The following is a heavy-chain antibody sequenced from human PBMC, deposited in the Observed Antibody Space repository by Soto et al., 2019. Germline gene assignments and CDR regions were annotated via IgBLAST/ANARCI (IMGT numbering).Heavy chain of an antibody. Sequence: QVQLQESGPGLVKPSQTLSLTCSVSGGSISSIDYFWSWIRQQPGKGLEWIGFIYHTGTTYYNPSLRSRVTISIDTSKSQFSMKLNSVTAAVTAVYYCARVMAAMQNWLDPWGQGTLVTVSP. V-gene: IGHV4-30-4*01. CDR2: IYHTGTT. J-gene: IGHJ5*02. CDR1: GGSISSIDYF. CDR3: ARVMAAMQNWLDP. D-gene: IGHD2-2*01.